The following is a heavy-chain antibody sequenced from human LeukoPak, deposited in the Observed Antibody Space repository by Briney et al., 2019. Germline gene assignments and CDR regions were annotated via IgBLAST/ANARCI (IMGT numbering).Heavy chain of an antibody. D-gene: IGHD3-16*01. CDR1: GYTFTDYY. V-gene: IGHV1-2*02. CDR3: ARVRSGGVQFDY. Sequence: ASVTVSCKASGYTFTDYYMHWVRQAPGQGLEGMGWINPNSGGTNYAQKFQGRVTMTRDTSISTAYMELSRLRSDDTAVYYCARVRSGGVQFDYWGQGTLVTVSS. J-gene: IGHJ4*02. CDR2: INPNSGGT.